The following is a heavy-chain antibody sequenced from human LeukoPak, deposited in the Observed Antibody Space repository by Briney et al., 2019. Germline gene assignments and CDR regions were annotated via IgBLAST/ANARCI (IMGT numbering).Heavy chain of an antibody. D-gene: IGHD3-22*01. CDR3: ARDWKDSSGYYVLRKFDP. V-gene: IGHV1-2*02. J-gene: IGHJ5*02. CDR2: MNPNSGGT. Sequence: ASVKVSCKASGYTFTSYDINWVRQATGQGLEWMGWMNPNSGGTNYAQKFQGRVTMTRDTSISTAYMELSRLRSDDTAVYYCARDWKDSSGYYVLRKFDPWGQGTLVTVSS. CDR1: GYTFTSYD.